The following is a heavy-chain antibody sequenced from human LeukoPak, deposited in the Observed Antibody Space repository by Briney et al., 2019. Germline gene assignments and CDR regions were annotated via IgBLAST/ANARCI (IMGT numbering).Heavy chain of an antibody. CDR1: GFTFSSYS. D-gene: IGHD6-13*01. J-gene: IGHJ4*02. CDR2: ISSSSSTI. CDR3: ARDSGSSWNLFDY. Sequence: GGSLRLSCAASGFTFSSYSMNWVRQAPGKGLEWVSYISSSSSTIYYADSVKGRFTISRDNAKNSLYLQMNSLRAEDTAVYYCARDSGSSWNLFDYWGQGTLVTVSS. V-gene: IGHV3-48*01.